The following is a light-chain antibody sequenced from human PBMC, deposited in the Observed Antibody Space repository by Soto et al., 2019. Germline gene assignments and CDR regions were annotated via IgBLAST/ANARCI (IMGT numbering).Light chain of an antibody. V-gene: IGLV2-23*02. CDR1: SSDVGSYNL. CDR3: CSYAGSSILV. CDR2: EVN. Sequence: QSALTQPASVSGSPGQSITISCTGTSSDVGSYNLVPWYQQLPGKAPKLIIYEVNERPSGISNRFSGSKSGNTASLTISGLQAEDEADYYCCSYAGSSILVFGGGTKLTVL. J-gene: IGLJ3*02.